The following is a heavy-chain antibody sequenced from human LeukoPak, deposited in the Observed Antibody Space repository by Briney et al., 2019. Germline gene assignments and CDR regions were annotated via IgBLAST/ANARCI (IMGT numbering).Heavy chain of an antibody. CDR1: GGTFTSYP. V-gene: IGHV1-69*02. D-gene: IGHD3-22*01. CDR2: IIPILGIV. CDR3: ASRYYDSSDYYKYYFDY. J-gene: IGHJ4*02. Sequence: SVTVSCTASGGTFTSYPISWVRRAPGQGLELMGRIIPILGIVNYAQKFQGRVTITADKSTTTAYMELSSLRSEDTAVYFCASRYYDSSDYYKYYFDYWGQGTLVTVSS.